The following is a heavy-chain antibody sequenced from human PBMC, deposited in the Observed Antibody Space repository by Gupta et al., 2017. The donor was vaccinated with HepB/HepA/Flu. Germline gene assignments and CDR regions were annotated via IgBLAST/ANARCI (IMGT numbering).Heavy chain of an antibody. CDR2: ISYDGSNK. V-gene: IGHV3-30-3*01. CDR1: GFTFSSYA. Sequence: QVQLVESGGGVVQPGRSLRLSCAASGFTFSSYAMHWVRQAPGKGLEWVAVISYDGSNKYYADSVKGRFTIARDNSKNTLYLQRNSLRAEDTAVYYCARDRRREYSSSYYYYYGMDVWGQGTTVTVSS. J-gene: IGHJ6*02. CDR3: ARDRRREYSSSYYYYYGMDV. D-gene: IGHD6-6*01.